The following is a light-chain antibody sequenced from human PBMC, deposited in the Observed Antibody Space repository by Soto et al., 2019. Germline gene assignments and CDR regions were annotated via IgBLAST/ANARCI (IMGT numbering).Light chain of an antibody. Sequence: DIQMTQSPSTLSASVGDRVTITCRASQSISSWLAWYQQKPGKAPKLLIYKASSLESGVPSRFSGRESGTEFTLTISSLQPDDFATYYCQQYNSYWWTFGQGTKVEIK. CDR1: QSISSW. CDR2: KAS. CDR3: QQYNSYWWT. J-gene: IGKJ1*01. V-gene: IGKV1-5*03.